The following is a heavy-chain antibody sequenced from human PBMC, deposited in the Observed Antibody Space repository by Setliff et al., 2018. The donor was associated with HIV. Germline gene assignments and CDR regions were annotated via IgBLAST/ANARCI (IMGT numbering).Heavy chain of an antibody. CDR1: GFTFSNFA. V-gene: IGHV3-23*01. CDR2: ISATAGDT. Sequence: PGGSLRLSCAASGFTFSNFAMSWVRLTPGKGLEWVSAISATAGDTYYADSVKGRFTISRDDSKSIAYLQMNSLKTEDTVVYYCTTDLPYGYHNDYWGPGTLVTVSS. CDR3: TTDLPYGYHNDY. D-gene: IGHD2-2*01. J-gene: IGHJ4*02.